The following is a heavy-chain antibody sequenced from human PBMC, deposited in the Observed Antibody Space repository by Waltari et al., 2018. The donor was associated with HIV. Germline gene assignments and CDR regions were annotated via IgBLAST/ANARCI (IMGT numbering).Heavy chain of an antibody. CDR3: ARSYPSGAPSD. CDR1: GFAFNAYA. J-gene: IGHJ4*02. V-gene: IGHV3-33*01. CDR2: IWNGGTTK. Sequence: QVQLVESGGGVVQPGRSLRLSCAASGFAFNAYAMHWVRQAPGKGLEGVAVIWNGGTTKYYADSVKGRFTISRDNFRDTLYLQMNSLRTEDTAVYYCARSYPSGAPSDWGQGTLVTVSS. D-gene: IGHD1-26*01.